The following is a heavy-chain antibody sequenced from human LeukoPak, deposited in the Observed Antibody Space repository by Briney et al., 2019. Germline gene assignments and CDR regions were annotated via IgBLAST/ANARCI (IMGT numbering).Heavy chain of an antibody. CDR1: GDSISSNY. Sequence: SETLSLTCTVSGDSISSNYRSWIRQPPGKGLEWIGYIYYTGSTNYNPSLKSRVTISVDTSKNQFSLKLSSVTAADTAVYYCAREIKWELRNWFDPWGQGTLVTVSS. D-gene: IGHD1-26*01. J-gene: IGHJ5*02. CDR3: AREIKWELRNWFDP. V-gene: IGHV4-59*01. CDR2: IYYTGST.